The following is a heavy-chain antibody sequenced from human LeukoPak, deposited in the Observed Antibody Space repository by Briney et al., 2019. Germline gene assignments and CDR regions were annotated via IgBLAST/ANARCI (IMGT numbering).Heavy chain of an antibody. CDR3: ARHVVVVAATRGYYGMDV. Sequence: SETLSLTCAVYGGSFSGYYWSWIRQPPGKGLEWIGEINHSGSTNYNPSLKSRVTISVDTSKNQFPLKLSSVTAADTAVYYCARHVVVVAATRGYYGMDVWGQGTTVTVSS. V-gene: IGHV4-34*01. CDR2: INHSGST. J-gene: IGHJ6*02. CDR1: GGSFSGYY. D-gene: IGHD2-15*01.